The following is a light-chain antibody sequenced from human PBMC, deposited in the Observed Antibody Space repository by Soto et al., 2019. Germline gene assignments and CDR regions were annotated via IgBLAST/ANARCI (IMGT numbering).Light chain of an antibody. CDR2: FAF. CDR3: QQYNNWPWT. V-gene: IGKV1-12*01. CDR1: QDINSR. Sequence: DIQMTQSPSSVSASVGDRVTITCRASQDINSRLAWYQQKPGKAPKLLIYFAFNLESGVPSRFIGSGSGTDFTLTITSLQPEDFAVYYCQQYNNWPWTFGQGTK. J-gene: IGKJ1*01.